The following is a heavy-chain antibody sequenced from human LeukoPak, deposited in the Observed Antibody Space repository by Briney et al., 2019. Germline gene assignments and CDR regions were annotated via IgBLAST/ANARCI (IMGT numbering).Heavy chain of an antibody. V-gene: IGHV3-23*01. J-gene: IGHJ4*02. CDR1: GFPFSSYA. Sequence: GGSLRLSCAASGFPFSSYAMSWVRQAPGKGLEWVSATSGSGGSTYYADSVKGRFTISRDNSKNTLYLQMNSLRAEDTAVYYCAKSGRGSGSYYNAYYFDYWGQGTLVTVSS. CDR3: AKSGRGSGSYYNAYYFDY. CDR2: TSGSGGST. D-gene: IGHD3-10*01.